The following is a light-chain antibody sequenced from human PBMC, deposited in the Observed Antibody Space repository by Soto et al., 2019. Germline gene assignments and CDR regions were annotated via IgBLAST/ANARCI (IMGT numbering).Light chain of an antibody. CDR3: CSYGGDYTPLL. CDR1: SSDVGGYNY. V-gene: IGLV2-11*01. Sequence: QSALTQPRSVSGSPGQSVTSSCTGTSSDVGGYNYVSWYQQHPGQAPKLMIYDVTKRPSGVPDRFSGSKSGNTASLSISGLQAEDEADYYCCSYGGDYTPLLFGGGTQLTVL. CDR2: DVT. J-gene: IGLJ2*01.